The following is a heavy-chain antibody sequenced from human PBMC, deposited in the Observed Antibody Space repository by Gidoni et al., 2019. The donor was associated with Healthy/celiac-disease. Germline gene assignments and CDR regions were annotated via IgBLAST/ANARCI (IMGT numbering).Heavy chain of an antibody. D-gene: IGHD2-15*01. CDR3: AKDRGDIVVVVAANGGAFDI. J-gene: IGHJ3*02. CDR2: ISGSGGST. V-gene: IGHV3-23*01. CDR1: GFTFSSFA. Sequence: EVQLLESGGGVVQPGGSLRLSCAAPGFTFSSFAMTWVRQATGKGLEWVSAISGSGGSTYYADSLKGRFTISRDNSKNTLYLQRNSLRAEDTAVYYCAKDRGDIVVVVAANGGAFDIWGQGTMVTVSS.